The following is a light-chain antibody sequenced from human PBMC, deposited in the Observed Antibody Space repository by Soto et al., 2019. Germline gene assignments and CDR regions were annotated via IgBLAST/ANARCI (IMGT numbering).Light chain of an antibody. V-gene: IGKV1-33*01. CDR3: QQYDVIPV. CDR1: QDIRHF. CDR2: DAS. Sequence: DIQMTQSPPSVSASVGDRVTITCQASQDIRHFLNWYQQKPGEAPNLLIYDASTLQAGVPSRFTGSGSGTIFTFTITRLQPEDVATYYCQQYDVIPVFGPVTKVQLK. J-gene: IGKJ3*01.